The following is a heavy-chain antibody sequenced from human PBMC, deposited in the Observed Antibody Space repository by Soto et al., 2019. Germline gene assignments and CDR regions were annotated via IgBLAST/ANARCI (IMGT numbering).Heavy chain of an antibody. CDR2: IIPMSGRP. J-gene: IGHJ5*02. Sequence: QVQLVQSGADVKTPGSSVKVSCKASGGTFNSFSIDWVRQAPGQGLEWRGGIIPMSGRPNYAQRFQGRVTFSADKSTNTVYMEVNSLTYEDTAVYYCTRRGRQSANWFDPWGQGTLVTVSS. CDR3: TRRGRQSANWFDP. V-gene: IGHV1-69*06. CDR1: GGTFNSFS.